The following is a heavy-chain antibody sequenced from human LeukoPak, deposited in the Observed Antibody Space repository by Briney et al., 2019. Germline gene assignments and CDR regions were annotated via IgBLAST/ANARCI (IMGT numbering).Heavy chain of an antibody. D-gene: IGHD2-8*01. CDR3: AKDRCSNGIGCYYYYMEV. CDR2: IRYEGTEK. V-gene: IGHV3-30*02. CDR1: GFTFSTYG. Sequence: GGSLRLSCAASGFTFSTYGMHWVRQSPDKGLEWVAFIRYEGTEKYYADSVKGRFRISRDNSNNILYLQMNSLRTEDTAVYYCAKDRCSNGIGCYYYYMEVWGKGTTVTISS. J-gene: IGHJ6*03.